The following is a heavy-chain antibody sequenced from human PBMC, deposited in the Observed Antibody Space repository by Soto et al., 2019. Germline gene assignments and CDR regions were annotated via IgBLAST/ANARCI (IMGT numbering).Heavy chain of an antibody. D-gene: IGHD5-18*01. Sequence: PTLTLTCAISGDSVSINSAAWNWIRQSPSRGLDWLGRTYYRSKWSNDYAVSVKSRITINPDTSKNQFSLQLNSVTPEDTAVYYCARGTALLGVWGQGTTVTVSS. CDR2: TYYRSKWSN. CDR3: ARGTALLGV. V-gene: IGHV6-1*01. J-gene: IGHJ6*02. CDR1: GDSVSINSAA.